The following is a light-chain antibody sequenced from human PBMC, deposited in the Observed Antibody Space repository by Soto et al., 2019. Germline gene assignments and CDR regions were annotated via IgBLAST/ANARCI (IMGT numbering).Light chain of an antibody. J-gene: IGKJ1*01. CDR3: QKYDSAPRT. CDR2: VAS. V-gene: IGKV1-27*01. CDR1: KGSYIY. Sequence: QVTQCPASLYASVGDRVNIACRARKGSYIYVAWYQQKPGQVAKLLINVASSLQSGVPSRFSGSGSGTDFTLTISSLHPEDIATYYCQKYDSAPRTFGQGTKVDIK.